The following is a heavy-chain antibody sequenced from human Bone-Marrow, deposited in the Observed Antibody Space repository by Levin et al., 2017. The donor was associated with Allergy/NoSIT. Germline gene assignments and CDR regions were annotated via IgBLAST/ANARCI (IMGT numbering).Heavy chain of an antibody. J-gene: IGHJ4*02. CDR3: ARTYYEYVWGSFRIGYFDS. CDR2: FYYSGST. D-gene: IGHD3-16*02. Sequence: SQTLSLTCTVSGGSISSGDYYWSWIRQPPGKGLEWIGYFYYSGSTYYNPSLKSRVIISVDTSKNQFSLKLSSVTAADTAVYYCARTYYEYVWGSFRIGYFDSWGQGTLVTVSS. CDR1: GGSISSGDYY. V-gene: IGHV4-30-4*01.